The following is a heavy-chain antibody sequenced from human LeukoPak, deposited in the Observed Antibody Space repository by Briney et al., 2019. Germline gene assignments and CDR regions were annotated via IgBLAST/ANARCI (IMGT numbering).Heavy chain of an antibody. D-gene: IGHD4-17*01. CDR1: GFTFSSYG. V-gene: IGHV3-33*01. Sequence: GGSLRLSCAASGFTFSSYGMHWVRQAPGKGMEWVAVIWYDGSNKYYADSVKGRFTISRDNCKNTLYLQMNSVRAEDTAVYYCARGGYGDYLRDTDYWGQGTLVTVSS. CDR2: IWYDGSNK. J-gene: IGHJ4*02. CDR3: ARGGYGDYLRDTDY.